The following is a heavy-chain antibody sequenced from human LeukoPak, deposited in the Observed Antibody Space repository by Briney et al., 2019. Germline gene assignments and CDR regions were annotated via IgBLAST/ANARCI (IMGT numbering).Heavy chain of an antibody. V-gene: IGHV1-69*05. CDR1: GGTFSSYA. CDR3: APAPITMVRGVITSDAFDI. Sequence: ASVKVSCKASGGTFSSYAISWVRQAPGQGLEWMGRIIPIFGTATYAQKFQGRVTINTDESTSTAYMELSSLRSEDTAVYYCAPAPITMVRGVITSDAFDIWGQGTMVTVSS. D-gene: IGHD3-10*01. CDR2: IIPIFGTA. J-gene: IGHJ3*02.